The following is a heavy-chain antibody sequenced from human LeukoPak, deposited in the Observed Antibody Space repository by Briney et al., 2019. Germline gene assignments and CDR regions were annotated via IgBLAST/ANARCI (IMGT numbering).Heavy chain of an antibody. CDR2: ISGSGTKT. J-gene: IGHJ4*02. V-gene: IGHV3-23*01. Sequence: GGSLGLSCAASGFTFSNYAMNWVRQAPGKGLEWVSTISGSGTKTYYADSVKGRFTISRDNSKNMVSLQMNSLRAEDTALYYCAKGGLIWDYSYYFDYWGQGMLVTVSA. D-gene: IGHD5-18*01. CDR3: AKGGLIWDYSYYFDY. CDR1: GFTFSNYA.